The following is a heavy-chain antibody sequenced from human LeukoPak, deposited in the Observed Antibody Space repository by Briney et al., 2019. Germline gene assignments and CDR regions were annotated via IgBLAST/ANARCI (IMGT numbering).Heavy chain of an antibody. CDR2: FDRGILDT. D-gene: IGHD3-22*01. CDR1: GFTLSDYP. Sequence: PGGSLRLSCAASGFTLSDYPMTCVPQAPGKGLQWFSPFDRGILDTYYAQSVRGRFTVSRDNDKNTLYLKMNSLRAEDTAVYYCARRGYESSGPKYYFDHWGQGILVTVSS. CDR3: ARRGYESSGPKYYFDH. V-gene: IGHV3-23*01. J-gene: IGHJ4*02.